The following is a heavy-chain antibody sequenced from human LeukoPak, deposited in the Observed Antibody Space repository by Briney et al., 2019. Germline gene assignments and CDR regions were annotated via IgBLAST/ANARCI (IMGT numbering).Heavy chain of an antibody. D-gene: IGHD1-1*01. Sequence: GSLRLSCAASGFTFSIYEMNWVRQALGKGLEWVSYIGSSVTSIYYADSVKGRFTISRDNAKNSLYLQMNSLRAEDTAVYYCARDDRNDGSLDYWGQGTLVTVSS. CDR2: IGSSVTSI. J-gene: IGHJ4*02. CDR3: ARDDRNDGSLDY. V-gene: IGHV3-48*03. CDR1: GFTFSIYE.